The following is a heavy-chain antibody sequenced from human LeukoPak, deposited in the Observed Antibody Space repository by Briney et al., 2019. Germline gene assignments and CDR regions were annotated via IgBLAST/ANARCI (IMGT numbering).Heavy chain of an antibody. CDR2: INPNSGGA. Sequence: ASVKVSCKASGYTVSGYYMHWVRQAPGQGLEWMGWINPNSGGAKYAQKFQGRVTMTGDTATGTAYMELSGLTSDDTAVYYCARGRGVAVTGTIDYWGQGTLVTVSS. CDR1: GYTVSGYY. D-gene: IGHD6-19*01. CDR3: ARGRGVAVTGTIDY. J-gene: IGHJ4*02. V-gene: IGHV1-2*02.